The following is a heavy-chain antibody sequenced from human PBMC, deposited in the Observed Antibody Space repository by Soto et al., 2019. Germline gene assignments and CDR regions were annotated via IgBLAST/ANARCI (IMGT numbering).Heavy chain of an antibody. CDR2: IDPSDSQT. D-gene: IGHD3-22*01. Sequence: GESLKISCQGSGYSFAGYWITWVRQKPGKGLEWMGRIDPSDSQTYYSPSFRGHVTISVTKSITTVFLQWSSLRASDTAMYYCARQIYDSDTGPNFQYYFDSWGQGTPVTVSS. V-gene: IGHV5-10-1*01. CDR3: ARQIYDSDTGPNFQYYFDS. J-gene: IGHJ4*02. CDR1: GYSFAGYW.